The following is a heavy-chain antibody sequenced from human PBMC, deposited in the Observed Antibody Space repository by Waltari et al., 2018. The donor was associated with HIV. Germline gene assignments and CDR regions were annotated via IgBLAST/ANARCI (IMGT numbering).Heavy chain of an antibody. CDR2: VSAGGQTQ. Sequence: QVELVESGGGVVQPGGSLRLSRSASGFNFRNYAFNWVLPTAGQGLEWVALVSAGGQTQYYPESVQGRFIVSRDTSGNTVYLQMNGLDPEDAGLYFCARAARQSLIQFWGQGALVIVSS. CDR3: ARAARQSLIQF. V-gene: IGHV3-30*07. J-gene: IGHJ4*02. CDR1: GFNFRNYA. D-gene: IGHD2-21*01.